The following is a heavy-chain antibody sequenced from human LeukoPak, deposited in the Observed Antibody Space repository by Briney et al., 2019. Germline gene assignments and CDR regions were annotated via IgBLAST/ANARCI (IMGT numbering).Heavy chain of an antibody. V-gene: IGHV1-8*01. D-gene: IGHD6-13*01. J-gene: IGHJ4*02. CDR3: ARGPGIAAAGKGGYYFDY. CDR1: GYTFTSYD. Sequence: GASVKVSCKASGYTFTSYDINWMRQATGQGLEWMGWMNPNSGNTGYAQKFQGRVTMTRNTSISTAYMELSSLRSEDTAVYYCARGPGIAAAGKGGYYFDYWGQGTLVTVSS. CDR2: MNPNSGNT.